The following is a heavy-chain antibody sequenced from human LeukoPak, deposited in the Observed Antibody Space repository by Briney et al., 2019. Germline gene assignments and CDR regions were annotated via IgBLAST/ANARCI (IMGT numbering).Heavy chain of an antibody. D-gene: IGHD4-17*01. Sequence: PGESLRLSCAASGFTLGNYWMHWVRQPPGKVLVWVSRGHGDGSHSTYADSVKGRFTISRDNAKNTLYLQMNRLTGEDTAVYYCAYSDHFDTWGQGTLVTVSS. J-gene: IGHJ4*02. CDR2: GHGDGSHS. CDR1: GFTLGNYW. V-gene: IGHV3-74*03. CDR3: AYSDHFDT.